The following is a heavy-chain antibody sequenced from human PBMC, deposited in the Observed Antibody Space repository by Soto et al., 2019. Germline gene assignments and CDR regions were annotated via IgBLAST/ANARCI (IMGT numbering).Heavy chain of an antibody. D-gene: IGHD3-10*01. Sequence: GGSLRISCAASGFTFSTYGMHWVRQAPGKGLEWVAFISDDGTSKYYADSVKGRFTISRDNSKNTLYLQMNSLRVEDTAVYYCAKASGSYQYYYDMDVWGQGTTVTVSS. CDR1: GFTFSTYG. V-gene: IGHV3-30*18. J-gene: IGHJ6*02. CDR2: ISDDGTSK. CDR3: AKASGSYQYYYDMDV.